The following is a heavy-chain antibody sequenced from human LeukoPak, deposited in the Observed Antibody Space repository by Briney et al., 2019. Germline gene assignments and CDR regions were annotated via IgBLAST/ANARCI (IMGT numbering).Heavy chain of an antibody. CDR3: AKGGVVVAATNYYYYYMDV. D-gene: IGHD2-15*01. CDR1: GFTFSSYA. J-gene: IGHJ6*03. Sequence: PGGSLRLSCAASGFTFSSYAMSWVRQAPGKGLEWVSAISGSGGSTYYADSVKGRFTISRDNSKNTLYLQMNSLRAEDTAVYYCAKGGVVVAATNYYYYYMDVWGKGTTVTVSS. V-gene: IGHV3-23*01. CDR2: ISGSGGST.